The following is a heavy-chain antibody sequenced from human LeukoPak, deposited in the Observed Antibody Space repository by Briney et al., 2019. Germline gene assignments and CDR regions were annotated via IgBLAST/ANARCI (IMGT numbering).Heavy chain of an antibody. Sequence: GGSLRLSCAASGFTFSNYAIHWVRQPPGKGLERMAVISYDGSNKYYADSVKGRFTISRDNSKNTLYLQMNSLRAEDTAVYYCAKDRHSSLDYWGQGTLVTVSS. D-gene: IGHD6-19*01. J-gene: IGHJ4*02. CDR3: AKDRHSSLDY. CDR2: ISYDGSNK. CDR1: GFTFSNYA. V-gene: IGHV3-30*04.